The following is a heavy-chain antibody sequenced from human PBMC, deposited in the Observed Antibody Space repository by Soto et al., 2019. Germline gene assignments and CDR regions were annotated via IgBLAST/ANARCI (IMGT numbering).Heavy chain of an antibody. Sequence: QVRLVESGGGVVQPGRSLRLSCAASGFTFSSYGMHWVRQAPGKGLEWVAVISYDGSNKYYADSVKGRFTISRDNSKNTLYLQMNSLRAEDTAVYYCAKLSVHWGQGTLVTVSS. V-gene: IGHV3-30*18. J-gene: IGHJ1*01. CDR1: GFTFSSYG. CDR3: AKLSVH. CDR2: ISYDGSNK. D-gene: IGHD3-16*02.